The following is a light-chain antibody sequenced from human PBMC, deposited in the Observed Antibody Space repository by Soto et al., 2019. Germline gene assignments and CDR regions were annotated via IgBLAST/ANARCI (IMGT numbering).Light chain of an antibody. Sequence: QSALTQPASVSGSPGQSITISCTGTSSDIGTYDYVSWYQQHPGKAPKLMIYEVTNLPSGVSNRFSASKSGNTASLTIPGLQAEDEADYYCSSYSSASSRVFGTGTKVTVL. J-gene: IGLJ1*01. CDR2: EVT. CDR1: SSDIGTYDY. CDR3: SSYSSASSRV. V-gene: IGLV2-14*01.